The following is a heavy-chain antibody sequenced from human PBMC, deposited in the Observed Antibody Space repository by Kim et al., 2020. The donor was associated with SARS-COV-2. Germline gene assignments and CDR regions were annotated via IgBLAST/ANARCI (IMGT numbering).Heavy chain of an antibody. CDR3: ARDSNHYDSSGYLFDF. D-gene: IGHD3-22*01. V-gene: IGHV4-59*01. J-gene: IGHJ4*01. CDR2: IYYSGRT. Sequence: SETLSLICAVSGDSISTYTWNWIRQSPGKGLEWIGYIYYSGRTSYNPYPKSRVTISVDTSKNQASLKLTSVTAADTAAYYCARDSNHYDSSGYLFDFWG. CDR1: GDSISTYT.